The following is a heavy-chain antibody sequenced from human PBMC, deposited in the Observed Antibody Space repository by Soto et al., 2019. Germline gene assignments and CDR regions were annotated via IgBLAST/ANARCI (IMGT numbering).Heavy chain of an antibody. D-gene: IGHD3-16*01. V-gene: IGHV4-38-2*01. CDR3: ARAGRWGTYYYFDY. J-gene: IGHJ4*02. Sequence: PSETLSLTCDVSGYSISSGYYWGWIRQPPGKGLEWIGSIYGGGDTYYQPSLKSRVTMSVDTSDNQFSLRLSSVTAADTAVYYCARAGRWGTYYYFDYWGQGTLVTVS. CDR2: IYGGGDT. CDR1: GYSISSGYY.